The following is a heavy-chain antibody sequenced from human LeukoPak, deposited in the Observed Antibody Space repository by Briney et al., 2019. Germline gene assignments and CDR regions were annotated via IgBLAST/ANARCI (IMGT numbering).Heavy chain of an antibody. CDR1: GFTFGDYG. CDR2: ISYDGRNK. Sequence: GGSLRLSCAASGFTFGDYGMHWVRQAPGMGLERVAVISYDGRNKHHAESVKGRFTLSRDNSKNTLYLQMNSLRAEDTAVDYCARGIPSDYWGQGILVTVSS. CDR3: ARGIPSDY. J-gene: IGHJ4*02. V-gene: IGHV3-30*03.